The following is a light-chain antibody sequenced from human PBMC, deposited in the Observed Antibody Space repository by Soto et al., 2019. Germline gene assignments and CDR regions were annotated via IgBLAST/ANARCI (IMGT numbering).Light chain of an antibody. Sequence: QSALTQPASVSGSPGQSITISCTGTSSDIGAYNYVSWSQQHPGKAPQLIIYEVSNRPSGDSNRFSGSKSGNTASLTISGLQAEDEADYYCSSYTSSSTFVFGTGTKLTVL. CDR1: SSDIGAYNY. V-gene: IGLV2-14*01. CDR3: SSYTSSSTFV. J-gene: IGLJ1*01. CDR2: EVS.